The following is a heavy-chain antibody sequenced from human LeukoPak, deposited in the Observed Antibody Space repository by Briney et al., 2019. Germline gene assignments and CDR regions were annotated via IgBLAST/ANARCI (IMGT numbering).Heavy chain of an antibody. CDR3: ARVWEAAAGTFDP. Sequence: KPSETLSLTCTVSGVSISSSSYYWGWIRQPPGKGLEWIGSIYYSGSTYYNPSLKSRVTISVDTSKNQFSLKLSSVTAADTAVYYCARVWEAAAGTFDPWGQGTLVTVSS. CDR2: IYYSGST. CDR1: GVSISSSSYY. J-gene: IGHJ5*02. D-gene: IGHD6-13*01. V-gene: IGHV4-39*07.